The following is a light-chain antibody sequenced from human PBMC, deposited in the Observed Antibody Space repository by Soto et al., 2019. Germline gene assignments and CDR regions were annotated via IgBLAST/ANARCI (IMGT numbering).Light chain of an antibody. J-gene: IGKJ4*01. CDR1: QSISSW. CDR2: KAS. V-gene: IGKV1-5*03. CDR3: QQVKSYPRT. Sequence: DIQMTQSPSTLSASVGDRVTITCRASQSISSWLAWYQQKPGKAPKLLIYKASSLESGVPSRFSGSGSGTEFTLTISSLQPDDFATYYCQQVKSYPRTFGGGTRVEIK.